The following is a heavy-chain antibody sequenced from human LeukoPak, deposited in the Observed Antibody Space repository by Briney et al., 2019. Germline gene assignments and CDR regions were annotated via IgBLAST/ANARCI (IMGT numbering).Heavy chain of an antibody. CDR2: ISYDGSNK. CDR1: GFSFSYYG. D-gene: IGHD6-19*01. CDR3: AKDLLIAVAGLFDY. Sequence: GGSLRLSCAASGFSFSYYGMHWVRQAPGKGLEWVVVISYDGSNKDYADSVKGRFTISRDNSKNTLYLQMNSLRAEDTAVYYCAKDLLIAVAGLFDYWGQGTLVTVSS. V-gene: IGHV3-30*18. J-gene: IGHJ4*02.